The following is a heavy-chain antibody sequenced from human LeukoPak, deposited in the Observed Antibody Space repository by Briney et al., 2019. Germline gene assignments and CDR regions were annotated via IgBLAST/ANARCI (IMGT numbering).Heavy chain of an antibody. V-gene: IGHV3-23*01. Sequence: QPGGSLRLSCAASGFTFSAHSMTWVRQAPGKGLEWVSGNSASGDATLFADSVKGRFTISRDNAKNSVYLQMSSLRAEDTAVYYCARTYFFDSDGYYHYTPGDYWGQGTLVTVS. J-gene: IGHJ4*02. D-gene: IGHD3-22*01. CDR1: GFTFSAHS. CDR2: NSASGDAT. CDR3: ARTYFFDSDGYYHYTPGDY.